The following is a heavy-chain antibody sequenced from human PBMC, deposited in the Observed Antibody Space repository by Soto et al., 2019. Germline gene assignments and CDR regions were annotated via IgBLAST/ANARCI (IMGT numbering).Heavy chain of an antibody. CDR3: ARDGQYDCWSGSRGPNYGMDV. Sequence: PGGSLRLTCAASGFTFSSYAMHWVRQAPGKGLEWVAVISYDGSNKYYADSVKGRFTISRDNSKNTLYLQMNSLRAEDTAVYYCARDGQYDCWSGSRGPNYGMDVWGQGTTVTVSS. D-gene: IGHD3-3*01. CDR2: ISYDGSNK. V-gene: IGHV3-30-3*01. J-gene: IGHJ6*02. CDR1: GFTFSSYA.